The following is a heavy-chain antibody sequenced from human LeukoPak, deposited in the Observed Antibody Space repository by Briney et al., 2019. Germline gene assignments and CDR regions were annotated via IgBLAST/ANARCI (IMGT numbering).Heavy chain of an antibody. CDR3: ARAGFGYLTASYFVY. J-gene: IGHJ4*02. D-gene: IGHD3-9*01. Sequence: ASVKVSCKASGYTFTGYYMHWVRQAPGQGLEWMGWINPNNGGTNYAREFQGRVTMTRDTSISTAYMELSRLSSDDTAMYYCARAGFGYLTASYFVYWGQGTLVTVSS. CDR2: INPNNGGT. V-gene: IGHV1-2*02. CDR1: GYTFTGYY.